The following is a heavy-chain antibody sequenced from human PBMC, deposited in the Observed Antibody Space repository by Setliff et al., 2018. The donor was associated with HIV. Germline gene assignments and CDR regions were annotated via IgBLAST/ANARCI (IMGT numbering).Heavy chain of an antibody. Sequence: SETLSLTCTVSGGSISSYYWSWIRQPPGKGLEWIGEIIHSGSTNYNPSLKSRVTISVDTSKNQFSLKLSSVTAADTAVYYCARRSGWSEDYWGQGTLVTVSS. CDR1: GGSISSYY. D-gene: IGHD6-19*01. V-gene: IGHV4-34*12. CDR3: ARRSGWSEDY. CDR2: IIHSGST. J-gene: IGHJ4*02.